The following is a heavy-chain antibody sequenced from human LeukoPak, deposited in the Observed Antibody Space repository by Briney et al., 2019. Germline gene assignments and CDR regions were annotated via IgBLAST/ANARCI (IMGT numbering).Heavy chain of an antibody. V-gene: IGHV1-8*02. Sequence: ASVKVSCKASGDTFIINDINWVRQATGQGLEWMGWTNPNSGNTGYAQKLQGRVTMTRNISITTAYMELTDLRSEDTAVYYCARVTAAGTWTFDIWGQGATVTVSS. CDR3: ARVTAAGTWTFDI. CDR1: GDTFIIND. J-gene: IGHJ3*02. D-gene: IGHD6-13*01. CDR2: TNPNSGNT.